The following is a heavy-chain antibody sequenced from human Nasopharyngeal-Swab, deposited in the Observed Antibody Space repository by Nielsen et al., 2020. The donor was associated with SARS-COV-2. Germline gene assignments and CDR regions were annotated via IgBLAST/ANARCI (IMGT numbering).Heavy chain of an antibody. CDR3: ANRRGSSWHPYCFDF. CDR2: ISGSGGNT. Sequence: GESLKISCAASGFTFSSFWMHWVRQAPGKGLEWVSTISGSGGNTNYADSVKGRFTISRDNSENTLYLQMNSLRAEDTAIYYCANRRGSSWHPYCFDFWGQGTLVTVSS. CDR1: GFTFSSFW. J-gene: IGHJ4*02. D-gene: IGHD6-13*01. V-gene: IGHV3-23*01.